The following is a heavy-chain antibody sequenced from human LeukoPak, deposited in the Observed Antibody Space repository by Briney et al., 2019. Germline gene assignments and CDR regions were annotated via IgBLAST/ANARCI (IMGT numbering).Heavy chain of an antibody. D-gene: IGHD5-18*01. CDR2: ISAYNGNT. CDR3: ARGGYSYGYMGYSDY. J-gene: IGHJ4*02. Sequence: ASAKVSCKASGYTFNYYGINWVRQAPGQGLEWMGWISAYNGNTNYAQNLQGRVTMTTDTSTSTAYMELRSLRSDDTALYYCARGGYSYGYMGYSDYWGQGTLVTVSS. V-gene: IGHV1-18*01. CDR1: GYTFNYYG.